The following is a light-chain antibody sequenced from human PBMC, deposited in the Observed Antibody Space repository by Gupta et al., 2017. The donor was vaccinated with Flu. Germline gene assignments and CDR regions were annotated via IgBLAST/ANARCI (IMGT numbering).Light chain of an antibody. V-gene: IGLV2-11*01. J-gene: IGLJ1*01. CDR2: DVT. CDR1: SNDVGGSNR. CDR3: SSHAGRVTWV. Sequence: QSAPTQPRSVSGSPGQSVTLSCTGSSNDVGGSNRVSWYQQRPGKAPKLILYDVTERPSGVPDRFFGSKSGNTASLTISGLQADDEADYYCSSHAGRVTWVFGTGTTVTVL.